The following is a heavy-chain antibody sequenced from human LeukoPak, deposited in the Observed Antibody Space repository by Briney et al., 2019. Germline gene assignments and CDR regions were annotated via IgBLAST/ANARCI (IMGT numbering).Heavy chain of an antibody. CDR2: IYYSRST. Sequence: KPSETLSLTCTVSGRSISSSSYYWGWIRQPPGKGLEWIGSIYYSRSTYYHPSLKSRVTISVDTSKNQLSLKLRSVTAADTAVYYCARERREQLLAPYTRLVTYFDYWGQGTLVTVSS. D-gene: IGHD1-26*01. CDR3: ARERREQLLAPYTRLVTYFDY. V-gene: IGHV4-39*07. CDR1: GRSISSSSYY. J-gene: IGHJ4*02.